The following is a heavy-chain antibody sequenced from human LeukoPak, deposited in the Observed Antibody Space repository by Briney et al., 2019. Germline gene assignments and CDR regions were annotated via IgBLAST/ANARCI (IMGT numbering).Heavy chain of an antibody. J-gene: IGHJ4*02. Sequence: GGSLRLSCAASGFTFSRYHMNWVRQAPGKGLEWVSYIIIISSTIYSADSVKGRFTISRDDAENSVYLQMNSLRADDTAVYYCARTYDRDLDYWGQGTLVTVSS. D-gene: IGHD5-12*01. CDR2: IIIISSTI. V-gene: IGHV3-48*01. CDR3: ARTYDRDLDY. CDR1: GFTFSRYH.